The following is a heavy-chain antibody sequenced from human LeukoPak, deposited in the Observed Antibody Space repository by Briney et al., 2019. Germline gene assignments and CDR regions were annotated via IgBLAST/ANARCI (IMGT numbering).Heavy chain of an antibody. J-gene: IGHJ4*02. Sequence: GGSLRLSCAASGFTFSSYGMHWVRQAPGKGLEWVAYIRYDGSNKYYADSVKGRFTISRDNSKNTLYLQMNSLRAEDTAVYYCWWFGESYKNFDYWGQGTLVTVSS. CDR2: IRYDGSNK. D-gene: IGHD3-10*01. V-gene: IGHV3-30*02. CDR3: WWFGESYKNFDY. CDR1: GFTFSSYG.